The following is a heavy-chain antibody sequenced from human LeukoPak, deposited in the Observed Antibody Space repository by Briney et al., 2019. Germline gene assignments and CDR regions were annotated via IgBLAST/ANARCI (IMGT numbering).Heavy chain of an antibody. CDR3: ARGLLSFMRSDYSNYWDNWFDP. Sequence: ASVKVSCKASGYTFTSYGISWVRQAPGQGLEWMGWISAYNGNTNYAQKLQGRVTMTTDTSTSTAYMELRSLRSDDTAVYYCARGLLSFMRSDYSNYWDNWFDPWGQGTLVTVSS. CDR2: ISAYNGNT. J-gene: IGHJ5*02. CDR1: GYTFTSYG. V-gene: IGHV1-18*01. D-gene: IGHD4-11*01.